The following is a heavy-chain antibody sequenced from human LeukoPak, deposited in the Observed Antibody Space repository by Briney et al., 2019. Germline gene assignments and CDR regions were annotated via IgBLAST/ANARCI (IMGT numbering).Heavy chain of an antibody. D-gene: IGHD6-19*01. CDR2: ISYDGSNR. J-gene: IGHJ3*02. V-gene: IGHV3-30*18. CDR1: GFTLTAYG. CDR3: AKARGWYEDAFDI. Sequence: GALRLSCAASGFTLTAYGMHWVRQAPGKGLEWVALISYDGSNRYYAASVKGRFTISRDNSKNTLYLQMNSLRAEDTAVYYCAKARGWYEDAFDIWGQGTMVTVSS.